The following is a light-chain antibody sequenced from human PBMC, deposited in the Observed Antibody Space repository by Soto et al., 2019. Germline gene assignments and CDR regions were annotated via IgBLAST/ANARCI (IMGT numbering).Light chain of an antibody. CDR1: ESVSSW. V-gene: IGKV1-12*02. CDR2: AAT. J-gene: IGKJ2*01. Sequence: IQMTQSPSSVSASVGDSVIITCRASESVSSWLAWYQLKPGRPPKLLISAATSLQSGVPLRFAGGGSGTDFTLTITNLQPEDVATCYGQQVNTFPYTFGQGTKLEI. CDR3: QQVNTFPYT.